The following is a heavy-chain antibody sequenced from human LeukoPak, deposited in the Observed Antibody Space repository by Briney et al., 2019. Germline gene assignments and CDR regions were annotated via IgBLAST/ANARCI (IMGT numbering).Heavy chain of an antibody. Sequence: ASVKVSCKASGYTFTGYYMHWVRQAPGQGLEWMGWINPNSGGTNYAQKFQGRVTMTRDTSISTAYMELCRLRSDDTAVYYCASDWGLSQLEYCSNTNCYMGAFDIWGQRTMSPSL. CDR1: GYTFTGYY. D-gene: IGHD2-2*02. V-gene: IGHV1-2*02. CDR3: ASDWGLSQLEYCSNTNCYMGAFDI. CDR2: INPNSGGT. J-gene: IGHJ3*02.